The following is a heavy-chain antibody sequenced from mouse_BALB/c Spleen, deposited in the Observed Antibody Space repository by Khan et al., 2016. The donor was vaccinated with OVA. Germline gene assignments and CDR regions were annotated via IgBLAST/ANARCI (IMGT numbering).Heavy chain of an antibody. Sequence: EVELVESGGDLVKPGGSLNLSCEASGFTFSSYGMSWLRQTPDKRLEWVASISTGGSYTYFPDSVKGRLTISRDNATNTPYLQMSSLKSEDTAMYYCARHRFTTPTAWLAYWGQGTLVTVFA. V-gene: IGHV5-6*01. J-gene: IGHJ3*01. CDR3: ARHRFTTPTAWLAY. CDR2: ISTGGSYT. D-gene: IGHD1-2*01. CDR1: GFTFSSYG.